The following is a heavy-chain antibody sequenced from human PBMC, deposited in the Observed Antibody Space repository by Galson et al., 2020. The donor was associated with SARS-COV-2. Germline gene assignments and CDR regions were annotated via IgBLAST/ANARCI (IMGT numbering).Heavy chain of an antibody. J-gene: IGHJ4*02. CDR2: ISYHGSDN. Sequence: GGSLRLSCAASGFTFRSYAMHWVRQAPGKGLEWVALISYHGSDNIADSVKGRFSISRDTSKNTVSLQMNSLRPEDTAVYFCAREADYSSAVFDYWGQGNLGTFSS. CDR3: AREADYSSAVFDY. D-gene: IGHD6-19*01. V-gene: IGHV3-30*01. CDR1: GFTFRSYA.